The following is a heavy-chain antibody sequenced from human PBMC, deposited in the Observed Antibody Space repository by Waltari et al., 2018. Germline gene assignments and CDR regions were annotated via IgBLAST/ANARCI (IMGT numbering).Heavy chain of an antibody. Sequence: QLQLQESGPGLVKPSGTLSLTCAVSGDSMTTTDCWSWVRQPPGKGLEWIGQVRGDGKTNYSPSVASRVTSSLDTSTGQFSLRVTSATAADTAIYFCARDRGRGLYLDSWGQGMLVTVSS. J-gene: IGHJ4*02. CDR3: ARDRGRGLYLDS. CDR2: VRGDGKT. D-gene: IGHD2-15*01. V-gene: IGHV4-4*02. CDR1: GDSMTTTDC.